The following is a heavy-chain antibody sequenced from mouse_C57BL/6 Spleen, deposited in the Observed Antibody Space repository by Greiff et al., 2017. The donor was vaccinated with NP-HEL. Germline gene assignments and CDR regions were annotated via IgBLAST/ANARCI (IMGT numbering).Heavy chain of an antibody. V-gene: IGHV5-17*01. CDR1: GFTFSDYG. CDR3: ARGSSYWYFDV. CDR2: ISSGSSTI. J-gene: IGHJ1*03. Sequence: EVQRVESGGGLVKPGGSLKLSCAASGFTFSDYGMHWVRQAPEKGLEWVAYISSGSSTIYYADTVKGRFTISRDNAKNTLFLQMTSLRSEDTAMYYCARGSSYWYFDVWGTGTTVTVSS.